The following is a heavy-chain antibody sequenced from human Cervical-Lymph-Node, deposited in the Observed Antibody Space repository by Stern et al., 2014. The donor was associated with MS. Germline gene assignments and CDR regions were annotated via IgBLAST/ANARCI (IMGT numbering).Heavy chain of an antibody. J-gene: IGHJ1*01. V-gene: IGHV1-69*01. Sequence: VQLVESGPEVKQPGSSVKVSCKASGGTFSNYAISWVRQAPGQGLEWMGGLIIIFDTANYAQKFQGRVTISADESTSTAYMELSSLRSEDTAVYYCARASERSGYYPDYFQYWGQGTPVTVSS. CDR3: ARASERSGYYPDYFQY. CDR2: LIIIFDTA. CDR1: GGTFSNYA. D-gene: IGHD3-22*01.